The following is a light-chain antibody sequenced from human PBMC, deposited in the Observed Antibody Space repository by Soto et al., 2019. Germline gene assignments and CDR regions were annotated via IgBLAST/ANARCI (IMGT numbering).Light chain of an antibody. Sequence: EIVLTQSPGTLSLSPGERATLSCRASQSVASNYLAWYQQKPGQAPRVLIYGASSRASGIPDRFSGSGSGTDFTLTISRLEPEDFAVYYCQQYGLSHTFGQGTKQEIK. V-gene: IGKV3-20*01. CDR3: QQYGLSHT. CDR2: GAS. CDR1: QSVASNY. J-gene: IGKJ2*01.